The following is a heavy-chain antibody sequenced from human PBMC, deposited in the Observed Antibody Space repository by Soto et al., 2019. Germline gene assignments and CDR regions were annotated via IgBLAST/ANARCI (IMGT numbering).Heavy chain of an antibody. J-gene: IGHJ5*02. V-gene: IGHV3-21*01. CDR2: ISSGSAFI. Sequence: GGSLRLSCNFSFSMYSMDWVRQAPGKGLEWVASISSGSAFIKYADSVKGRFTISRDNAKNSVSLQMSSLRVEDTAMYYCTRDQGGSYDSWFDPWGRGTLVTVS. CDR1: FSMYS. CDR3: TRDQGGSYDSWFDP. D-gene: IGHD1-26*01.